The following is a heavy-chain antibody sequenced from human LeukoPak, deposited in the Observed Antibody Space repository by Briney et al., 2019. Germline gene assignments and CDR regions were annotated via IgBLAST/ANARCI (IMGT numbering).Heavy chain of an antibody. D-gene: IGHD1-26*01. CDR2: TRYDGSNK. CDR1: GFTFSSYG. J-gene: IGHJ4*02. V-gene: IGHV3-30*02. Sequence: PGGSLRLSCAASGFTFSSYGMHWVRQAPGKGLEWVAFTRYDGSNKYYADSVKGRFTISRDNSNNTLYLQMNSLRTEDTAVYYCAKEWYSVSPGDYWGQGTLVTVSS. CDR3: AKEWYSVSPGDY.